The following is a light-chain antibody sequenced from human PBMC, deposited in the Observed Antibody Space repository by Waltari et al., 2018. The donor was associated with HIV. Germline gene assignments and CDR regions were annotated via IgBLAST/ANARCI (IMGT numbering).Light chain of an antibody. CDR2: WAS. J-gene: IGKJ1*01. CDR3: QQYYSTRRT. V-gene: IGKV4-1*01. Sequence: DIVMTQSPDSLAVSLGERATINCKSSQSVLYSSNNKNYLAWYQQKPGQPPKLLIYWASTRESGVPDRFSGSGSQTDFTLTISSLRAEDVAVYYCQQYYSTRRTFGQGTKVEIK. CDR1: QSVLYSSNNKNY.